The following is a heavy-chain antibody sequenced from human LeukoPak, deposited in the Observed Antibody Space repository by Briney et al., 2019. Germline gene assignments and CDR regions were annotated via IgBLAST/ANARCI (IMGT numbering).Heavy chain of an antibody. J-gene: IGHJ4*02. D-gene: IGHD1-1*01. V-gene: IGHV3-43*02. CDR3: AKRSGAPNNFDY. CDR2: ISKDGGNK. Sequence: GGSLRLSCAASGFTFVEHDMYWVRQVPGKGLEWVCLISKDGGNKHYADSVKGRFSISRDNNRNSLSLQMNSLRSEDTALYFCAKRSGAPNNFDYWGQGALVTVSS. CDR1: GFTFVEHD.